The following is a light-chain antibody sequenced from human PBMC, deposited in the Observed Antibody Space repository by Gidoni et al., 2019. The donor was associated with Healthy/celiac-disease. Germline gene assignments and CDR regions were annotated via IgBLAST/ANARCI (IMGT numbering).Light chain of an antibody. Sequence: EIVLTQSPATLSLSPGESATLSCRASQSVSSYLAWYQQKPGQAPRLLIYDASNRAPGIPARFGGSGSGKYFTLTISSLEPEDFAVYYCQRRSNWPPFGPGTKVDIK. J-gene: IGKJ3*01. CDR2: DAS. CDR1: QSVSSY. CDR3: QRRSNWPP. V-gene: IGKV3-11*01.